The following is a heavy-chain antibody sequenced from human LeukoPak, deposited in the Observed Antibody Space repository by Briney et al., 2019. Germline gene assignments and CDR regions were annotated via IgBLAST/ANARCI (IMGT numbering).Heavy chain of an antibody. V-gene: IGHV4-4*02. CDR1: GGSISSRNW. CDR3: ARGDGSGSYIAMMSWDI. Sequence: ASETLSLTCAVYGGSISSRNWWSWVRQPPGKGLEWIGEIYHSGSTNYNPSLKTRVTISVDTSKNQFSLKLSSVTAADTAVYYCARGDGSGSYIAMMSWDIWGQGTMVTVSS. CDR2: IYHSGST. J-gene: IGHJ3*02. D-gene: IGHD3-10*01.